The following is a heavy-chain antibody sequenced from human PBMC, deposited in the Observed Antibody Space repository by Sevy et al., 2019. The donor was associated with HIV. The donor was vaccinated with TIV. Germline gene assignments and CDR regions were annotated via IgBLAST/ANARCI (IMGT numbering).Heavy chain of an antibody. CDR3: TRGVEFGVEIFAY. V-gene: IGHV3-49*03. CDR2: IRSKAYGRTT. J-gene: IGHJ4*02. D-gene: IGHD3-16*01. Sequence: GGSLRLSCTASGFTFGDYAMSWFRQAPGKGLEWVGFIRSKAYGRTTEYAASVKGRFTISRDDSKSIAYLQMNSLKTEDTAVYYCTRGVEFGVEIFAYWGQGTLVTVSS. CDR1: GFTFGDYA.